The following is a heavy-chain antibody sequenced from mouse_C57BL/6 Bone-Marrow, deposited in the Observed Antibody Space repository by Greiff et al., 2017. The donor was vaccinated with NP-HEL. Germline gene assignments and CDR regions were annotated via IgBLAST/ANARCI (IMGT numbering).Heavy chain of an antibody. CDR2: INPNNGGT. D-gene: IGHD2-4*01. J-gene: IGHJ3*01. CDR3: ARGSYDYEGFAY. V-gene: IGHV1-22*01. CDR1: GYTFTDYN. Sequence: EVQLQQSGPELVKPGASVKMSCKASGYTFTDYNMHWVKQSHGKSLEWIGYINPNNGGTSYNQKFKGKATLTVNKSSSTAYMELRSLTSEDSAVYYCARGSYDYEGFAYWGQGTLVTVSA.